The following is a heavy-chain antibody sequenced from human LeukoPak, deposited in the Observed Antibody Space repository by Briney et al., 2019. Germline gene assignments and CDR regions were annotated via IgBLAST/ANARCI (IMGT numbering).Heavy chain of an antibody. CDR3: ARRRRWLQFDY. J-gene: IGHJ4*02. CDR2: INHSGST. CDR1: GGSFSGYY. D-gene: IGHD5-24*01. V-gene: IGHV4-34*01. Sequence: SETLSLTCAVYGGSFSGYYWSWIRQPPGKGLEWFGEINHSGSTNYNPSLKSRVTISVDTSKNQFSLKLSSVTAADTAVYYCARRRRWLQFDYWGQGTLVTVSS.